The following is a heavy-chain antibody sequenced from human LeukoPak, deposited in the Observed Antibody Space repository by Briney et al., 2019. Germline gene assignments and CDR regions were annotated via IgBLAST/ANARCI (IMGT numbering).Heavy chain of an antibody. D-gene: IGHD2-2*01. Sequence: ASVKVSCKASGGTFSINAITWVRQAPGQGLEWMGGIIPMSETPKYTQKFQGRVTIATDESTNTAYMELSSLRSEDTAVYYCARDKNSGECVSNSCYGVWPLDVWGQGTMVTVSS. J-gene: IGHJ3*01. CDR3: ARDKNSGECVSNSCYGVWPLDV. CDR2: IIPMSETP. CDR1: GGTFSINA. V-gene: IGHV1-69*05.